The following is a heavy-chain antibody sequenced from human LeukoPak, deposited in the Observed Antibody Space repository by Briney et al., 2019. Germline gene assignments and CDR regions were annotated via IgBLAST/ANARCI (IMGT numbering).Heavy chain of an antibody. J-gene: IGHJ4*02. V-gene: IGHV4-59*01. CDR1: GGSISNYY. Sequence: PSETLSLTCTVSGGSISNYYWSWIRQPPGKGLEWIGYVYYSGSTNYNPSLKSRVTISVDTSKKQFSLKLNSVTAADTAVYYCARGYSSSSYYFDSWGRGTPVTVSS. D-gene: IGHD6-6*01. CDR2: VYYSGST. CDR3: ARGYSSSSYYFDS.